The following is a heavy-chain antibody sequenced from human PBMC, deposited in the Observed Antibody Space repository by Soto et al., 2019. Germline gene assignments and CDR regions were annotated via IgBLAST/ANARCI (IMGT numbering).Heavy chain of an antibody. Sequence: KASETLSLTCAVPGGSISSSNWWSWVRQPPGKGLEWIGEIYHSGSTNYNPSLKSRVTISVDKSKNQFSLKLSSVTAADTAVYYCARTYSSGWYLGRWGQGTLVTVSS. CDR2: IYHSGST. CDR1: GGSISSSNW. V-gene: IGHV4-4*02. J-gene: IGHJ4*02. CDR3: ARTYSSGWYLGR. D-gene: IGHD6-19*01.